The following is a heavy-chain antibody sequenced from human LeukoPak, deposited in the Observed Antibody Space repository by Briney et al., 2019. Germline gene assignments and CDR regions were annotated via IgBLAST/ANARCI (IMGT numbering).Heavy chain of an antibody. CDR1: GFTFSRYW. J-gene: IGHJ4*02. CDR3: ARAVTSTEGY. V-gene: IGHV3-7*03. CDR2: INEDGSGK. D-gene: IGHD4-17*01. Sequence: GGSLRLSCAASGFTFSRYWMAWVRQAPGKGLEWVASINEDGSGKHYVDSVKGRFTISRDNAQKSVCLEMNSLRAEDTAVYYCARAVTSTEGYWGQGTLVTVSS.